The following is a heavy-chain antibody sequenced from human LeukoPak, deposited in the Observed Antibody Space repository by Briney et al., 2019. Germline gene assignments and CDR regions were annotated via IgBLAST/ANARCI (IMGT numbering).Heavy chain of an antibody. D-gene: IGHD1-26*01. Sequence: GGSLRLSCAASGFTFSSYGMHWVRQAPGKGLEWVAVISYDGSNKYYADSVKGRFTISRDNSKNTLYLQMNSLRAEDTAVYYCAKDRPLRQWELLGDFDYWGQGTLVTVSS. CDR2: ISYDGSNK. V-gene: IGHV3-30*18. CDR3: AKDRPLRQWELLGDFDY. J-gene: IGHJ4*02. CDR1: GFTFSSYG.